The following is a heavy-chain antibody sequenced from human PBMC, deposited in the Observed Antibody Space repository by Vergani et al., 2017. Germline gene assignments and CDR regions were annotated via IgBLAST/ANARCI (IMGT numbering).Heavy chain of an antibody. J-gene: IGHJ1*01. CDR3: ARGFETTWVXFQH. CDR2: IYTSGST. D-gene: IGHD1-7*01. CDR1: GGSISSGSYH. V-gene: IGHV4-61*02. Sequence: QVQLQESGPGLVKPSQTLSLTCTVSGGSISSGSYHWSWIRQPAGKGLEWIGRIYTSGSTNYNPSLKSRVTISVDTSKNQFSLNLSSVTAADTAVYYCARGFETTWVXFQHWGQGTLVTVSS.